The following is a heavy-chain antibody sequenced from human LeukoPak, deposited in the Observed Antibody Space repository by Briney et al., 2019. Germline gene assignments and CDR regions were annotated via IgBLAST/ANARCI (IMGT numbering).Heavy chain of an antibody. J-gene: IGHJ6*02. CDR2: ISGSGGST. D-gene: IGHD3-22*01. CDR1: GFTFSSYA. V-gene: IGHV3-23*01. CDR3: AKDNMHYYDSSGASGGMDV. Sequence: PGGSLRLSCAASGFTFSSYAMSWVRQARGKGLEWVSDISGSGGSTYYADSVKGRFTISRDNSKNTLYLQMNSLRAEDTAVYYCAKDNMHYYDSSGASGGMDVWGQGTTVTVSS.